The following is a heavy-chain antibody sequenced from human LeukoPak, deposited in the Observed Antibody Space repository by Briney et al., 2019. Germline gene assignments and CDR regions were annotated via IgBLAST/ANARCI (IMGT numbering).Heavy chain of an antibody. CDR3: ARTYYYDSSGYSGY. J-gene: IGHJ4*02. D-gene: IGHD3-22*01. V-gene: IGHV3-21*01. CDR1: GFTSSDFS. Sequence: GGSLRLSCAASGFTSSDFSMNWVRQAPGKGLEWVSSISGSSSYIYYADSVKGRFTISRDNAKNSLYLQMNSLRAEDTAVYYCARTYYYDSSGYSGYWGQGTLVTVSS. CDR2: ISGSSSYI.